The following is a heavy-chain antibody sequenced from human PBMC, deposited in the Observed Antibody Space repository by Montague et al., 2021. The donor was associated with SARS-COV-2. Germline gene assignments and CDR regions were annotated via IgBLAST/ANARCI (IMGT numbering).Heavy chain of an antibody. CDR3: ARTSASSDY. CDR2: TYYRSKWYN. CDR1: GDSVSRNSSA. Sequence: CAISGDSVSRNSSAWNWIRQSPSRGLEWLGRTYYRSKWYNDYAVSVKSRITINPDTSKNQISLQLHSVTPEDTAGYYCARTSASSDYWGQGTLVTVSS. J-gene: IGHJ4*02. D-gene: IGHD1-26*01. V-gene: IGHV6-1*01.